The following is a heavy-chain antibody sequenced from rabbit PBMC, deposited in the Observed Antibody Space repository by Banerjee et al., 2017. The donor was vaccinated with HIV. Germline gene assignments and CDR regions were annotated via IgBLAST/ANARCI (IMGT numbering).Heavy chain of an antibody. J-gene: IGHJ4*01. CDR3: AGEREYAFNL. CDR1: GIDFSGYDY. CDR2: IYGGSSGST. Sequence: QQQLEESGGDLVKPGGTLTLTCKASGIDFSGYDYMCWVRQAPGKGLEWIACIYGGSSGSTDYASWAKGRFTISKTSSTTVTLQMTSLTAADTATYFCAGEREYAFNLWGPGTLVTVS. V-gene: IGHV1S45*01.